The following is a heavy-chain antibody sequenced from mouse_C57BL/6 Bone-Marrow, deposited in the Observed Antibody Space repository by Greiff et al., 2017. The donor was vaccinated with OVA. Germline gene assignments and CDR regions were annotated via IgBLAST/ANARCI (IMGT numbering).Heavy chain of an antibody. CDR2: ISSGGSYT. J-gene: IGHJ4*01. V-gene: IGHV5-6*01. CDR3: ARLRPPYAMDY. Sequence: EVQWVESGGDLVKPGGSLKLSCAASGFTFSSYGMSWVRQTPDKRLEWVATISSGGSYTYYPDSVKGRFTISRDNAKNTLYLQMSSLKSEDTAMYYCARLRPPYAMDYWGQGTSVTVSS. CDR1: GFTFSSYG.